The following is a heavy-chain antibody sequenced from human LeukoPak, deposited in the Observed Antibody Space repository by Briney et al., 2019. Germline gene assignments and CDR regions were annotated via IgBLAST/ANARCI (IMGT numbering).Heavy chain of an antibody. Sequence: SETLSLTCTVSGGSVSSYYWSWIRQPPGKGLEWIGYMYYSGSTNYNPSLKSRVTISIDTSKNQFSLKLNSVTAADTAVYYCARDAVAIFNYMDVWGKGTTVTVSS. V-gene: IGHV4-59*02. J-gene: IGHJ6*03. CDR3: ARDAVAIFNYMDV. CDR2: MYYSGST. CDR1: GGSVSSYY. D-gene: IGHD3-3*01.